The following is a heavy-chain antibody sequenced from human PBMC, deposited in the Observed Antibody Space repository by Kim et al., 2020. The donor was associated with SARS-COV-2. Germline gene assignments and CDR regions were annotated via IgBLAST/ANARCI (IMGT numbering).Heavy chain of an antibody. J-gene: IGHJ6*02. CDR3: ARDNCSGGSCYSHYGMDV. V-gene: IGHV1-69*13. D-gene: IGHD2-15*01. Sequence: SVKVSCKASGGTFSSYAISWVRQAPGQGLEWMGGIIPIFGTANYAQKFQGRVTITADESTSTAYMELSSLRSEDTAVYYCARDNCSGGSCYSHYGMDVWGQGTTVTVSS. CDR2: IIPIFGTA. CDR1: GGTFSSYA.